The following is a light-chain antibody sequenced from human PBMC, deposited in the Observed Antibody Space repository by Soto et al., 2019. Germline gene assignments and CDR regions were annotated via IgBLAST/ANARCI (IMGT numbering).Light chain of an antibody. Sequence: EIVLTQSPGTLSLSPGERATLSCRASQSVDTSYLAWYQQKAGQAPRLLIYGVSNRATGIPDRFSGSGSGTDFSLTITRLEPEDFAVYYCQQYVSSPRTFGQGTKVDIK. CDR2: GVS. CDR3: QQYVSSPRT. V-gene: IGKV3-20*01. CDR1: QSVDTSY. J-gene: IGKJ1*01.